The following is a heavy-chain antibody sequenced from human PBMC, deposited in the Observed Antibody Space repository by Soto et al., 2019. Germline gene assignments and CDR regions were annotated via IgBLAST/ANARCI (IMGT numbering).Heavy chain of an antibody. CDR1: GGSISSGAYS. D-gene: IGHD5-18*01. CDR2: LYHGGAT. Sequence: QLQESGSGLLKPSQTLSLTCAVSGGSISSGAYSWSWIRQPPGKGLEWIGYLYHGGATYSNPSLKNRVTIPGDWSKNQFSLKLHSVTAANTAVYYCARAFTAMGLFDYWGPGILVTVSS. CDR3: ARAFTAMGLFDY. J-gene: IGHJ4*02. V-gene: IGHV4-30-2*01.